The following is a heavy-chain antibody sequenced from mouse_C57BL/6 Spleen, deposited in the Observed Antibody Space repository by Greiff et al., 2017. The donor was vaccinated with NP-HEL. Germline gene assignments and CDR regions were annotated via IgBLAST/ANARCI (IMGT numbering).Heavy chain of an antibody. J-gene: IGHJ4*01. CDR2: ISSGSSTI. Sequence: EVQRVESGGGLVKPGGSLKLSCAASGFTFSDYGMHWVRQAPEKGLEWVAYISSGSSTIYYADTVKGRFTISRDNAKNTLFLQMTSLRSEDTAMYYCARPIYYYGSSYYAMDYWGQGTSVTVSS. D-gene: IGHD1-1*01. V-gene: IGHV5-17*01. CDR1: GFTFSDYG. CDR3: ARPIYYYGSSYYAMDY.